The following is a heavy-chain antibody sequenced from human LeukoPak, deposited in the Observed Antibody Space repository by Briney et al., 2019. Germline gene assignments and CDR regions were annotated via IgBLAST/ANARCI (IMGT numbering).Heavy chain of an antibody. CDR1: GGSVSSYY. CDR3: ASQYSSSSPYWYFDL. Sequence: TSETLSLTCTVSGGSVSSYYWSWIRQPPGKGLEWIGYIYYSGSTNYNPSLKSRVTISVDTSKNQFSLKLSSVTAADTAVYYCASQYSSSSPYWYFDLWGRGTLVTVSS. J-gene: IGHJ2*01. D-gene: IGHD6-6*01. CDR2: IYYSGST. V-gene: IGHV4-59*02.